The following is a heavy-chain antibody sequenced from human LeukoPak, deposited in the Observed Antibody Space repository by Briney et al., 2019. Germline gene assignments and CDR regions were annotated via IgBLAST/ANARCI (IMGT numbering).Heavy chain of an antibody. CDR1: GFTFSSDC. CDR3: TTSSTVITTRVF. D-gene: IGHD3-16*01. Sequence: GGSLRLSCAASGFTFSSDCMSWVRQAPGKGLQWVGRIKSKADGGTTDYVAPVKGRFTISRDDSENMLYLQLNGLKTEHTAIYYCTTSSTVITTRVFWGQGTLVTVSS. CDR2: IKSKADGGTT. V-gene: IGHV3-15*01. J-gene: IGHJ4*02.